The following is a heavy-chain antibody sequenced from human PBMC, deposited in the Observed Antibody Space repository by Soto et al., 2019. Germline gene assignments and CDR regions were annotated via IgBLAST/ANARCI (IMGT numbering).Heavy chain of an antibody. CDR2: ISGSGGST. J-gene: IGHJ6*02. Sequence: GGSLRLSCAASGFTFSSYAMSWVRQAPGKGLEWVSAISGSGGSTYYADSVKGRFTISRDNSKNTLYLQMNSLRAEDTAVYYCATRGGYYYYYGMDVWGQGTTVTVSS. D-gene: IGHD3-10*01. CDR3: ATRGGYYYYYGMDV. CDR1: GFTFSSYA. V-gene: IGHV3-23*01.